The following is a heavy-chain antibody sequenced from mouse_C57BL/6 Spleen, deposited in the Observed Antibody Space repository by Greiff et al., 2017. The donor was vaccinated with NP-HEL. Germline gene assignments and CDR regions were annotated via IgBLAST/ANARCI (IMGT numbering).Heavy chain of an antibody. D-gene: IGHD1-1*01. CDR2: IYPGSGST. J-gene: IGHJ2*01. CDR1: GYTFTSYW. V-gene: IGHV1-55*01. Sequence: QVQLQQPGAELVKPGASVKMSCKASGYTFTSYWITWVKQRPGQGLEWIGDIYPGSGSTNYNEKFKSKTTLTVATSSSTAYMQLSSLTSEDSAVYYCARQYYGSSLFDYWGQGTTLTVSS. CDR3: ARQYYGSSLFDY.